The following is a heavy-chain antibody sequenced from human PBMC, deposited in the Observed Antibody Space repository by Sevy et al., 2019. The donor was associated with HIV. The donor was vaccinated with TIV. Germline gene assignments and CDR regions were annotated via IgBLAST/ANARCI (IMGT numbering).Heavy chain of an antibody. J-gene: IGHJ4*02. CDR3: ADSEDILTGYYPFGH. V-gene: IGHV3-23*01. CDR2: ITGSGTST. D-gene: IGHD3-9*01. Sequence: GVSLRLSCEASGFSFSTYALTWVRQAPGKGLEWVSGITGSGTSTYYADSVKGRFTISRDNSQNTLYLQMNSLRAEDTAVYYCADSEDILTGYYPFGHWGQGTLVTVSS. CDR1: GFSFSTYA.